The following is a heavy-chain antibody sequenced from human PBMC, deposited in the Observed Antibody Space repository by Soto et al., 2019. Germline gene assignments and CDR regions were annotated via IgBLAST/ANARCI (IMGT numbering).Heavy chain of an antibody. Sequence: PSETLSLTCTVSGGSISSYYWSWIRQPPGKGLEWIGYIYYSGSTNYNPSLKSRVTISVDTSKNQFSLKLSSVTAADTAVYYCARDLGVVAATNWFDPWGQGTLVTVSS. CDR1: GGSISSYY. CDR2: IYYSGST. CDR3: ARDLGVVAATNWFDP. J-gene: IGHJ5*02. D-gene: IGHD2-15*01. V-gene: IGHV4-59*01.